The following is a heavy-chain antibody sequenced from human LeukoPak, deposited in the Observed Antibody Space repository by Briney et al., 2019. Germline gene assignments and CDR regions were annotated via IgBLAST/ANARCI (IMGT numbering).Heavy chain of an antibody. CDR3: ARGGRIAVAGTIDY. CDR1: GFTFSSYW. J-gene: IGHJ4*02. D-gene: IGHD6-19*01. CDR2: INSDGSST. Sequence: PRGSLRLSCAASGFTFSSYWMHWVRQAPGKGLVWVSRINSDGSSTSYADSVKGRFTISRDNAKNTLYLQMNSLRAEDTAVYYCARGGRIAVAGTIDYWGQGTLVTVSS. V-gene: IGHV3-74*01.